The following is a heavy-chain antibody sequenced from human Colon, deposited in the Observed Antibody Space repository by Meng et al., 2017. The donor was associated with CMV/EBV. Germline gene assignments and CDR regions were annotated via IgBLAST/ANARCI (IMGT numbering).Heavy chain of an antibody. Sequence: CATSGFTFSNYAMNWIRQAPGKELEWVSSMSGSSGSTHYADSVKGRFTISRDNSRNTLYLQMNSLSVEDAAVYYCAKGCHSDCYWSDPWGQGTLVTVSS. CDR3: AKGCHSDCYWSDP. D-gene: IGHD2-21*02. V-gene: IGHV3-23*01. CDR1: GFTFSNYA. J-gene: IGHJ5*02. CDR2: MSGSSGST.